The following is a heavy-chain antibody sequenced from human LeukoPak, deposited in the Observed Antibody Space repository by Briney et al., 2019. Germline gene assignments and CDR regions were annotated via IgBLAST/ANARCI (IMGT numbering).Heavy chain of an antibody. CDR3: ARVPHSSSWYSGWFDP. D-gene: IGHD6-13*01. J-gene: IGHJ5*02. CDR1: GDSVSSNSAA. Sequence: SQTLSLTCAISGDSVSSNSAAWNWIRQSPSRGLEWPGRTYYRSKWYNDYAVSVKSRITINPDTSKNQFSLQLSSVTPEDTAVYYCARVPHSSSWYSGWFDPWGQGTLVTVSS. V-gene: IGHV6-1*01. CDR2: TYYRSKWYN.